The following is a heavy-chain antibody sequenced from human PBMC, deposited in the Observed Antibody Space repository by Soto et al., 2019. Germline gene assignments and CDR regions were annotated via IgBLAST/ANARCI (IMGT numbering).Heavy chain of an antibody. Sequence: PSETLSLTCTVSGGSISSYYWSWIRQPPGKGLEWIGYIYYSGSTNYNPSLKSRVTISVDTSKNQFSLKLSSVTAADTAVYYCARGGPYYYDSSGWSYYYYYGMDVWGQGTTVTV. V-gene: IGHV4-59*01. CDR2: IYYSGST. D-gene: IGHD3-22*01. CDR1: GGSISSYY. CDR3: ARGGPYYYDSSGWSYYYYYGMDV. J-gene: IGHJ6*02.